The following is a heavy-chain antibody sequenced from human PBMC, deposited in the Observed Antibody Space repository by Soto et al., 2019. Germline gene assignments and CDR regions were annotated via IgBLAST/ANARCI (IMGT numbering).Heavy chain of an antibody. V-gene: IGHV3-13*01. Sequence: PXGSLRLSCASSGCTFRNYGLHCVRQTTGKGLEWVSSINTAGDTYYPGSVKGRFTISRENAKNSLYLQMNSLRAGDTAVYYCAREVRITNFGLVIGGPLEGWGQGTTVSVSS. CDR2: INTAGDT. CDR1: GCTFRNYG. D-gene: IGHD3-3*01. J-gene: IGHJ3*01. CDR3: AREVRITNFGLVIGGPLEG.